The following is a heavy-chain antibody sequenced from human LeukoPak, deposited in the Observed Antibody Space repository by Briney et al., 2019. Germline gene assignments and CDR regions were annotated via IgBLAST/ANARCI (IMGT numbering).Heavy chain of an antibody. J-gene: IGHJ4*02. CDR2: IYSGGST. D-gene: IGHD5-18*01. CDR1: GFTVSSNY. CDR3: AREWPDYGYDY. V-gene: IGHV3-66*01. Sequence: HPGGSLRLSCAASGFTVSSNYMSWVRQAPGKGLEWVSVIYSGGSTYYADSVKGRFTISRDNSKNTLYLQMNSLRAEDTAVYYCAREWPDYGYDYWGQGTLVTVSS.